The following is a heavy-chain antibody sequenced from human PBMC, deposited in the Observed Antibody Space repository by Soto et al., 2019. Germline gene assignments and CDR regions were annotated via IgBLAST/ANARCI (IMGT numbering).Heavy chain of an antibody. D-gene: IGHD3-3*01. CDR1: GGSFGNSA. J-gene: IGHJ4*02. V-gene: IGHV1-69*01. CDR3: ATGVIWIGYFTVDS. CDR2: FIPVYRTL. Sequence: QVQLVQSGAEVKKPGSSVKVSCKASGGSFGNSAINWVRQTPGQGLEWLGGFIPVYRTLNYAQKFQGRVTITADESTGTAYMTLSCLASDDTAVYYCATGVIWIGYFTVDSWGQGTRVTFSS.